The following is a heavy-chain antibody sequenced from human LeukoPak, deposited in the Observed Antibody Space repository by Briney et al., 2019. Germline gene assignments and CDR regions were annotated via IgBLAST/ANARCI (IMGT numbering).Heavy chain of an antibody. V-gene: IGHV1-18*04. CDR2: ISAYNGNT. Sequence: ASLKVSCKASGYTFTSYAINWVRQAPGQGLEWMGWISAYNGNTYYAQKFQGRVTMTTDTSSNTGYMELRSLSSDDTAVYYCARGGIAGHFDYWGQGTLVSVSS. CDR1: GYTFTSYA. D-gene: IGHD6-13*01. CDR3: ARGGIAGHFDY. J-gene: IGHJ4*02.